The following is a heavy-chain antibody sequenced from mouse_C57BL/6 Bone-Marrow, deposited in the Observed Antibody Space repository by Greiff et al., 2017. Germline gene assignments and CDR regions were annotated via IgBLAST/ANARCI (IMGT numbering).Heavy chain of an antibody. J-gene: IGHJ2*01. CDR2: IDPETGGT. D-gene: IGHD1-1*01. Sequence: VQLQQSGAELVRPGASVTLSCKASGYTFTDYEMHWVKQTPVHGLEWIGAIDPETGGTAYNQKFKGKAILTADKSSSTAYMELRSLTSEDSAVDYCTRGGDITTVVADYWGQGTTRTVSS. CDR3: TRGGDITTVVADY. V-gene: IGHV1-15*01. CDR1: GYTFTDYE.